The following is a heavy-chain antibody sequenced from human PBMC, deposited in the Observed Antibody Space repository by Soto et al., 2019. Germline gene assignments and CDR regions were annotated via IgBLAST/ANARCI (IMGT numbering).Heavy chain of an antibody. V-gene: IGHV2-5*02. J-gene: IGHJ5*02. CDR2: IYWDGDK. Sequence: QINLIESGPTLVKPTQTLTLTCTFSGFSLSTSGAAVGWVRQPPGRALEWLALIYWDGDKRYNASLGNRLTITKDTSMNQVVLTLTNVDLADTATYYCADRATMTIFGLIIDNGILIDPWGQGTRVIVSS. D-gene: IGHD3-3*01. CDR3: ADRATMTIFGLIIDNGILIDP. CDR1: GFSLSTSGAA.